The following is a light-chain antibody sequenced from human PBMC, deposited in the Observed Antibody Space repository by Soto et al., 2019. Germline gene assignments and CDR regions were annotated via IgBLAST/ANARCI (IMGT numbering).Light chain of an antibody. CDR2: EVT. J-gene: IGLJ1*01. V-gene: IGLV2-14*01. CDR3: SSYTSTTPYV. CDR1: SSDVGGYNY. Sequence: QSVLTQPASVSGSPGQSITISCTGTSSDVGGYNYVSWYPQHPGKAPKLLIYEVTNRPSGVSNRFSGSKSGNTASLTISGLQAEDEADYYCSSYTSTTPYVFGTGTKVTVL.